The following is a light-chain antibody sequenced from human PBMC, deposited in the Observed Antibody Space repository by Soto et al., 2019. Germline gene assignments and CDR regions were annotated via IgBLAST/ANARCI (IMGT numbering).Light chain of an antibody. CDR2: EVT. J-gene: IGLJ1*01. V-gene: IGLV2-14*01. CDR1: SSDLGNYDY. CDR3: SSYAGRNNYV. Sequence: QSVLTQPASVSGSPGQSITISCTGASSDLGNYDYVSWYQQHPGKAPKLIIYEVTNRPSGVSSRFSGSKSGNTASLTISGLQADDEADYYCSSYAGRNNYVFGTGAKVTVL.